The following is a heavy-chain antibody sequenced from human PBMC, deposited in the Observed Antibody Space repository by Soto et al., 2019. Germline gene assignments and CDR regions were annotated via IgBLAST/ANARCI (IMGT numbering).Heavy chain of an antibody. CDR1: GYSFTSYW. CDR3: ERTAAAGKYYYGMDV. D-gene: IGHD6-13*01. CDR2: IYPGDSDT. Sequence: EVQLVQSGAEVKKPGESLKISCKGSGYSFTSYWIGWVRQMPGKGLELMGIIYPGDSDTRYSPAFQGQVTISADKSISTASLQWSSLKASDTAMYYCERTAAAGKYYYGMDVWGQGTTVTVSS. J-gene: IGHJ6*02. V-gene: IGHV5-51*01.